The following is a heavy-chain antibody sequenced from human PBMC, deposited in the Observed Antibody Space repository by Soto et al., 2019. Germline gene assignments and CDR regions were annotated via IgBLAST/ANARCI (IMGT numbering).Heavy chain of an antibody. CDR3: AKDMFSSSSAATFDY. CDR1: GFIFDDYA. D-gene: IGHD6-6*01. J-gene: IGHJ4*02. CDR2: ISWQSGSI. V-gene: IGHV3-9*01. Sequence: EVQLVESGGGLAQPGRSLRLSCAASGFIFDDYAMHWVRQAPGKGLEWVLGISWQSGSIRYADSVKGLFTISRDNAKNSLYRQMNSLRVEDTALYYCAKDMFSSSSAATFDYWGQGIRVTVSS.